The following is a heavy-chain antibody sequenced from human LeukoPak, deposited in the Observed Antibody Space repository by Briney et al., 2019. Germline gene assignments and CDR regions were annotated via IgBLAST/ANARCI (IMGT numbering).Heavy chain of an antibody. J-gene: IGHJ4*02. CDR3: AKVARDIVVVPAYYFDY. D-gene: IGHD2-2*01. V-gene: IGHV3-23*01. CDR1: GFTFSSYA. CDR2: ISGSGGST. Sequence: PGGSLRLSCAASGFTFSSYAMSWVRQAPGKGLEWVSAISGSGGSTYYADSVKGRFTISRDNSKNTLYLQMNSLRAEDTAVYYCAKVARDIVVVPAYYFDYWGQGTLVTVSS.